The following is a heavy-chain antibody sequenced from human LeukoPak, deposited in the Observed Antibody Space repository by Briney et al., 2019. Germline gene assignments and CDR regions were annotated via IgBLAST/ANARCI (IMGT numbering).Heavy chain of an antibody. Sequence: GGSLRLSCAASGFTFSSYAMSWVRQAPGKGLEWVSAISGSGGSTYYADSVKGRFTISRDNSKNTLYLQMNSLRAEDTAVYYCAKGNNSPYYYYMDVWGKGTTVTVSS. CDR1: GFTFSSYA. V-gene: IGHV3-23*01. J-gene: IGHJ6*03. CDR3: AKGNNSPYYYYMDV. D-gene: IGHD4-23*01. CDR2: ISGSGGST.